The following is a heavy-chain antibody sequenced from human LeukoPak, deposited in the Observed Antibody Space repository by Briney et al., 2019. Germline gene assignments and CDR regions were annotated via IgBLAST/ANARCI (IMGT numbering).Heavy chain of an antibody. Sequence: GGSLRLFYAASGFDFSTYAINWVRQAPGKGLEWVSSISTMSNYIFYGDSVKGRFTISRDNAKNSVYLQMNSLRAEDTAVYYCARYLWYGYDGSGYFHGYYDDWGQGTLVTVSS. CDR3: ARYLWYGYDGSGYFHGYYDD. D-gene: IGHD3-22*01. CDR1: GFDFSTYA. J-gene: IGHJ4*02. V-gene: IGHV3-21*01. CDR2: ISTMSNYI.